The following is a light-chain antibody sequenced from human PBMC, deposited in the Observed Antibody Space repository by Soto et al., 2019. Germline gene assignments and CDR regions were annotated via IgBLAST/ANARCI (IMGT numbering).Light chain of an antibody. CDR3: SAHGGTNPYV. V-gene: IGLV2-8*01. CDR1: VSDIGGYTF. Sequence: QSALTQPPSASGSPGQSVAISCTGTVSDIGGYTFVSWYQQHPGKAPKLLIYDVNKRPSGVPDRFSGSKSGNTASLTVSGLQAEDEADYYCSAHGGTNPYVFGTGTKVTV. CDR2: DVN. J-gene: IGLJ1*01.